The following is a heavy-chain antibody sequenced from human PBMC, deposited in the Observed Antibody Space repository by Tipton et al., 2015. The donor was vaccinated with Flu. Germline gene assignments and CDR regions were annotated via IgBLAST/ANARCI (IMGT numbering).Heavy chain of an antibody. J-gene: IGHJ3*02. D-gene: IGHD3-10*01. V-gene: IGHV4-59*01. CDR1: GDSMRSYY. CDR3: ARDQAYYYGSSDAFDI. CDR2: IYYNGST. Sequence: LTCSVSGDSMRSYYWSWIRQPPGKGLEWIGTIYYNGSTDYNPSLSSRLTISVDMSKNQFSLKLTSVTAADTAVYYCARDQAYYYGSSDAFDIWGQGTMVTVSS.